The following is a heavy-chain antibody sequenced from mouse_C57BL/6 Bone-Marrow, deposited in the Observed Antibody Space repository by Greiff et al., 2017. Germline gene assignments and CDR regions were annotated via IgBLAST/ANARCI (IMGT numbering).Heavy chain of an antibody. Sequence: DVQLVESEGGLVQPGSSMKLSCTASGFTFSDYYMAWVRQVPEKGLEWVANINYDGSSTYYLDSLKSRFIISRDNAKNILYLQMSSLKSEDTATYYCARDITLYGSSYWYFDVWGTGTTVTVSS. V-gene: IGHV5-16*01. J-gene: IGHJ1*03. CDR3: ARDITLYGSSYWYFDV. CDR2: INYDGSST. CDR1: GFTFSDYY. D-gene: IGHD1-1*01.